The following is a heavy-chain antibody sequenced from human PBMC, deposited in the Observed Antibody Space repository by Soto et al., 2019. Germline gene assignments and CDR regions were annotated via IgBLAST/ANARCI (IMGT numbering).Heavy chain of an antibody. Sequence: ASVKVSCKASGYTFTSYGISWVRQAPGQGLEWMGWISAYNGNTNYAQKLQGRVTMTTDTSTSTACMELRSLRSDDTAVYYCARGRGYYDFWSGYYQYYYYGMDVWGQGTTVTVSS. CDR3: ARGRGYYDFWSGYYQYYYYGMDV. V-gene: IGHV1-18*01. CDR2: ISAYNGNT. J-gene: IGHJ6*02. D-gene: IGHD3-3*01. CDR1: GYTFTSYG.